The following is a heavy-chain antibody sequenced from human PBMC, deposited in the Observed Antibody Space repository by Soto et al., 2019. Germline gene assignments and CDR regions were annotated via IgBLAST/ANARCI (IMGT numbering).Heavy chain of an antibody. Sequence: GGSLRLSCAASGFTFSSYWMSWVRQAPGKGLEWVANIKQDGSEKYYVDSVKGRFTISRDNAKNSLYLQMNSLRAEDTAVYYCARDQNIISGWYEVFDYWGQGTLVTVSS. CDR1: GFTFSSYW. CDR3: ARDQNIISGWYEVFDY. D-gene: IGHD6-19*01. CDR2: IKQDGSEK. J-gene: IGHJ4*02. V-gene: IGHV3-7*01.